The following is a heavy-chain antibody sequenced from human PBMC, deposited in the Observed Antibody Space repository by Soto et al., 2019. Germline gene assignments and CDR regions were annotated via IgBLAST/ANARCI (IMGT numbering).Heavy chain of an antibody. D-gene: IGHD6-13*01. CDR1: GYSISSGYY. CDR3: ARDGISSSWYAGYYYGMDV. V-gene: IGHV4-38-2*02. Sequence: PSETLSLTCAVSGYSISSGYYWGWIRQPPGKGLEWIGSIYHSGSTYYNPSLKSRVTISVDTSKNQFSLKLSSVTAADTAVYYCARDGISSSWYAGYYYGMDVWGQGTTVTVSS. CDR2: IYHSGST. J-gene: IGHJ6*02.